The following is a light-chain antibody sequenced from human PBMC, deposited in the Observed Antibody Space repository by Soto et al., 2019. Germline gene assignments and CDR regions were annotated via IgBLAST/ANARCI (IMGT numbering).Light chain of an antibody. CDR2: EVS. CDR1: SSDVGGYKY. CDR3: SSYAGSNRV. Sequence: QSALTQPPSASGSPGQSVTISCTGTSSDVGGYKYVSWYQQHPGKAPKLMIYEVSKRPSGVPDRFSGSKSGNTASLTVSGVPAEDEADYYCSSYAGSNRVFGGGTKLTVL. V-gene: IGLV2-8*01. J-gene: IGLJ3*02.